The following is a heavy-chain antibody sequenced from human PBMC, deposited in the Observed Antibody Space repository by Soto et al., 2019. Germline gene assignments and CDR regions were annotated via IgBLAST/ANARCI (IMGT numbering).Heavy chain of an antibody. CDR1: AYTFTSYD. J-gene: IGHJ5*02. CDR3: APGRKDAAAGTVPHGFPRRQRTNWFDP. V-gene: IGHV1-8*01. D-gene: IGHD6-13*01. CDR2: MNPNSGNT. Sequence: QVQLVQSGAEVKKPGASVKVSCKASAYTFTSYDINWVRQATGQGLEWMGWMNPNSGNTGYAQKFQGRVTMTRNTSISTAYMELSSLRYEDTAVYYCAPGRKDAAAGTVPHGFPRRQRTNWFDPWGQGTLVTVSS.